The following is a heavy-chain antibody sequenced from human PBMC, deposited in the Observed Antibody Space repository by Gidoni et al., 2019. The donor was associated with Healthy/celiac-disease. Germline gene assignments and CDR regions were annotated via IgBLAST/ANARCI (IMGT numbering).Heavy chain of an antibody. CDR2: IYHSGST. J-gene: IGHJ4*02. V-gene: IGHV4-4*02. CDR1: GGSISSINW. D-gene: IGHD3-9*01. CDR3: ARLGLKNARPTYYDILTGRRNIRFDY. Sequence: QVQLQESGPGLVKPSGTLSLTCAVSGGSISSINWWRWVRQPPGKGLEWIGEIYHSGSTNYNPSLKSRVTISVDKSKNQFSLKLSSVTAADTAVYYCARLGLKNARPTYYDILTGRRNIRFDYWGQGTLVTVSS.